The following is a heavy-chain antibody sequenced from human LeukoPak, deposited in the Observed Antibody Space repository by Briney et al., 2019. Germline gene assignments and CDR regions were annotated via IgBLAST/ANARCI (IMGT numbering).Heavy chain of an antibody. CDR1: ESSVGSNY. Sequence: GGSLRLSCAASESSVGSNYMTWVRQAPGKGLEWVSLIYSGGSTYYADSVKGRFTISRDNSKNTLYLQMNSLRAEDTAVYYCVRDRISGIVEVPAEVPKVSYYYYYYMDVWGKGTTVTVSS. J-gene: IGHJ6*03. V-gene: IGHV3-66*01. CDR2: IYSGGST. D-gene: IGHD2-2*01. CDR3: VRDRISGIVEVPAEVPKVSYYYYYYMDV.